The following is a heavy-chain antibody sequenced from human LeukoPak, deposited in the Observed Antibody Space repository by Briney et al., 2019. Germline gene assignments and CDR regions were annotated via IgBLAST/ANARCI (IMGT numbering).Heavy chain of an antibody. CDR1: GFTFSNYA. V-gene: IGHV3-23*01. CDR2: IGSSGGST. J-gene: IGHJ4*02. D-gene: IGHD5-24*01. Sequence: GGSLRLSCAASGFTFSNYAMNWVRQAPGKGLEWVSTIGSSGGSTYYADSVKGRFTISRDSSKNTLYLQMNSLRAEDTAVYYCAKVFRDGYNYPFDYWGQGTLVTVSS. CDR3: AKVFRDGYNYPFDY.